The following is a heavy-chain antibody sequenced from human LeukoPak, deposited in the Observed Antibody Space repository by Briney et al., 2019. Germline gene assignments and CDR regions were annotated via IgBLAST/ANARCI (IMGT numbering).Heavy chain of an antibody. V-gene: IGHV3-23*01. CDR3: GKVFYTSSFDF. J-gene: IGHJ4*02. CDR2: ISDRGDKT. CDR1: TTFA. D-gene: IGHD2/OR15-2a*01. Sequence: GGSLRLSCAAFTTFAMSWVRQAPGRGLEWVSVISDRGDKTHYADSVRGRFTISRDNSKKTVSLQMNGLRVDDTAVYFCGKVFYTSSFDFSGQGILVTVSP.